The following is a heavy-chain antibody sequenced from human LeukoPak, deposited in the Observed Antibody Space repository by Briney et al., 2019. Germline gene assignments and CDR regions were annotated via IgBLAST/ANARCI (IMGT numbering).Heavy chain of an antibody. J-gene: IGHJ6*02. CDR3: ARDFQGDMIADYGMDV. CDR2: INPNSGGT. CDR1: GYTFTAYY. D-gene: IGHD3-22*01. V-gene: IGHV1-2*02. Sequence: ASVKVSCKASGYTFTAYYMHWVRQAPGQGLEWMGWINPNSGGTNYAQKFQGRVTMTRDTSISTAYMELSRLRSDDTAVYYCARDFQGDMIADYGMDVWGQGTTVTVSS.